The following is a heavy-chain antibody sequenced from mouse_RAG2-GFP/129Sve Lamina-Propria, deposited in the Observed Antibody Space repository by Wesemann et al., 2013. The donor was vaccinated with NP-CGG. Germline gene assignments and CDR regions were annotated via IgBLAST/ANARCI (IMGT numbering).Heavy chain of an antibody. CDR2: IDPSDSYT. J-gene: IGHJ2*01. CDR3: ARTRPTYLGLDY. CDR1: GYTFTSYW. V-gene: IGHV1-69*02. D-gene: IGHD5-5*01. Sequence: QVQLQQPGAELVKPGASVKMSCKASGYTFTSYWITWVKQRPGQGLEWIGEIDPSDSYTNYNQKFKGKATFTADTSSNTAYMQLSSLTTEDSAIYYCARTRPTYLGLDYWGQGTTLTVSS.